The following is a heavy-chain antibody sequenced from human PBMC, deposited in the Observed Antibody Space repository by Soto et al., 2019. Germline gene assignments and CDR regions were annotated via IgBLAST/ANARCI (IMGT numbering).Heavy chain of an antibody. CDR3: AKPNFHCSSNSCYDY. CDR1: GFTFNNYA. D-gene: IGHD2-2*01. J-gene: IGHJ4*02. V-gene: IGHV3-23*01. Sequence: EVHLLESGGDLVQPGGSLSLSCATSGFTFNNYAMSWVRQAPGKGLEWVSVITGSGDRTHYADSVKGRFTISRDNSKNTLYLQMNSLTAEDTAFYYCAKPNFHCSSNSCYDYWGQGTLVTVSS. CDR2: ITGSGDRT.